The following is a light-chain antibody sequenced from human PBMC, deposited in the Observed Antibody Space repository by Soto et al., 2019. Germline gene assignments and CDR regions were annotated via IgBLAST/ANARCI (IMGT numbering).Light chain of an antibody. V-gene: IGKV3-11*01. J-gene: IGKJ4*01. Sequence: EIVLTQSPVTLSLSPGERATLSCRASQSIASYLAWYQQKPGQAPRLLIYDGSNRATGIPARFSGSGSGTDFTLTISSLEPEDFAVYYCQQRSNWPLTFGGGTKGEIK. CDR1: QSIASY. CDR3: QQRSNWPLT. CDR2: DGS.